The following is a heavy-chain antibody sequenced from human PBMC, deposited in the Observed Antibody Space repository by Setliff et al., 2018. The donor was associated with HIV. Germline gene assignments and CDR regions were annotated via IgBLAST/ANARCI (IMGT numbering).Heavy chain of an antibody. V-gene: IGHV4-4*08. Sequence: KPSETLSLTCTVSGGSISSYYWSWLRQPPGKGLEWIGYMYASGSTDYNPSLRSRVTISLDVPKSQFYLRLTSVTAADTAVYFCSRDVAPPVAGDLWSGDAYWGRGTLVTVSS. D-gene: IGHD3-3*01. CDR3: SRDVAPPVAGDLWSGDAY. CDR2: MYASGST. J-gene: IGHJ4*02. CDR1: GGSISSYY.